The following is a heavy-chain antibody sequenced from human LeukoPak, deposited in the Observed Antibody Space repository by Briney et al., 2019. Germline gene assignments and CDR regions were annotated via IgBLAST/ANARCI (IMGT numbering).Heavy chain of an antibody. CDR3: IRGGIQVSGIDAFDI. CDR2: IGIAGDT. D-gene: IGHD5/OR15-5a*01. CDR1: GFPFSSYD. V-gene: IGHV3-13*01. Sequence: GGSLRLSCAASGFPFSSYDMHWVRQAPGRGLEWVSAIGIAGDTYYPDSVKGRFTISRENAKNSMYLQMNSLKDGDTAVYYCIRGGIQVSGIDAFDIWGQGTMVTVSS. J-gene: IGHJ3*02.